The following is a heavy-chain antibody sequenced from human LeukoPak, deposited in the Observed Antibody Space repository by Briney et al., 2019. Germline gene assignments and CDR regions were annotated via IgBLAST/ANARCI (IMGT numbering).Heavy chain of an antibody. Sequence: SETLSLTCAVYGGSFSDYYWNWIRQPPGKGLEWIGEINHSGDTNYNPSLKSRVTISVDTSRNQFSLNLTPVTAADTAVYYCATMSSTTRYYYYYYGTDVWGHGTTVTVSS. D-gene: IGHD1-1*01. CDR3: ATMSSTTRYYYYYYGTDV. CDR2: INHSGDT. V-gene: IGHV4-34*01. J-gene: IGHJ6*01. CDR1: GGSFSDYY.